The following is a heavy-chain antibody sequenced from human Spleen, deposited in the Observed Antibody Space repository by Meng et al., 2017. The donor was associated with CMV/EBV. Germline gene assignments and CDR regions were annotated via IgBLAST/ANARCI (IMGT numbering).Heavy chain of an antibody. J-gene: IGHJ4*02. D-gene: IGHD6-19*01. Sequence: GESLKISCAASEFSVSSNYMSWVRQAPGKGLEWLSVLYSGGTTYYADSVKGRFAISRDNSKNTLYLQMNSLRVDDTALYYCARVAGQWLAFESWGQGTLVTVSS. V-gene: IGHV3-53*01. CDR1: EFSVSSNY. CDR3: ARVAGQWLAFES. CDR2: LYSGGTT.